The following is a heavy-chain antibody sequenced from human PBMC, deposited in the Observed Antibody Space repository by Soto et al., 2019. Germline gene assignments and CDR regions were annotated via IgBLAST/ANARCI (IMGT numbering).Heavy chain of an antibody. V-gene: IGHV4-39*01. CDR2: IDYNGVT. J-gene: IGHJ4*02. CDR3: GRVMIGTSRHTDSDY. D-gene: IGHD2-8*01. CDR1: GASISSRDYY. Sequence: SETLSLTCTVSGASISSRDYYWGWIRQTPGKGLEWIGNIDYNGVTYYNPSLKSRVTVSKDTSKNQFSLKVASVTAADTAIYYCGRVMIGTSRHTDSDYWGQGTQVTVSS.